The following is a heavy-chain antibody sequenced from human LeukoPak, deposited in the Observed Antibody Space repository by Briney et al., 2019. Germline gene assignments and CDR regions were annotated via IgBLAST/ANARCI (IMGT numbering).Heavy chain of an antibody. CDR2: IIPIFGTA. J-gene: IGHJ6*03. Sequence: SVKVSCKASGGTFSSYAISWVRQAPGQGLEWMGGIIPIFGTANYAQKFQGRVTITADESTSTAYMELSSLRSEDTAVYYCAGGQDIVVVPAAKGLDYYYYYYMDVWGKGTTVTVSS. CDR3: AGGQDIVVVPAAKGLDYYYYYYMDV. CDR1: GGTFSSYA. V-gene: IGHV1-69*13. D-gene: IGHD2-2*01.